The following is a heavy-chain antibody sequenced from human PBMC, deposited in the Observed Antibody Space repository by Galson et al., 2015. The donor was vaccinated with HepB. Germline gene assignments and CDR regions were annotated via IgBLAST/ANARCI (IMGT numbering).Heavy chain of an antibody. Sequence: SVKVSCKASGFTFTDYYIHWVRQASGQGLEWMGWIQLNNGDTKYAPKFQGRVTMTRDTPISTAYMDLRGLTPDDTAVYYCARDPYDSTPLDYWGQGTLVTVSS. D-gene: IGHD5-12*01. CDR1: GFTFTDYY. V-gene: IGHV1-2*02. J-gene: IGHJ4*02. CDR2: IQLNNGDT. CDR3: ARDPYDSTPLDY.